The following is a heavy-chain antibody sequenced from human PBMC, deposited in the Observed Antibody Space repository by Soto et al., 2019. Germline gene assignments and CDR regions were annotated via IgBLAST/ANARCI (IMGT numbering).Heavy chain of an antibody. D-gene: IGHD3-10*01. CDR3: AKDRTNVLLWFGEGLGAFDI. CDR1: GFTFSSYA. J-gene: IGHJ3*02. CDR2: ISGSGGST. V-gene: IGHV3-23*01. Sequence: GGSLRLSCAASGFTFSSYAMSWVRQAPGKGLEWVSAISGSGGSTYYADSVKGRFTISRDNSKNTLYLQMNSLRAEDTAVYYCAKDRTNVLLWFGEGLGAFDIWGQGTMVTVSS.